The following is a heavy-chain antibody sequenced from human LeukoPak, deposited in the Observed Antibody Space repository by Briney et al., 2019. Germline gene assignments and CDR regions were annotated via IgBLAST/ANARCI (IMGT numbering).Heavy chain of an antibody. J-gene: IGHJ6*02. CDR3: ARSRKVTTTLYYYYDMDV. CDR2: FDPEDGET. V-gene: IGHV1-24*01. CDR1: GYTLTELS. Sequence: EASVKVSCKVSGYTLTELSMHWVRQAPGKGLEWMGGFDPEDGETIYAQKFQGRVTMTEDTSTDTAYMELSSLRSEDTAVYYCARSRKVTTTLYYYYDMDVWGQGTTVTVSS. D-gene: IGHD4-17*01.